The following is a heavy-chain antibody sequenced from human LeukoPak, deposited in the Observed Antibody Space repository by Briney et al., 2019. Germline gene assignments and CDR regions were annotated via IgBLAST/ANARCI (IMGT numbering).Heavy chain of an antibody. V-gene: IGHV3-7*01. CDR2: IKQDGDEK. J-gene: IGHJ4*02. D-gene: IGHD3-16*02. Sequence: GGSLRLSCAAPGFTFSSYWMSWARQAPGKGLEWVANIKQDGDEKYYVDSVKGRFTISRDNDKNSLFLQMTSLRAEDTAVYYCARVGGRYSPLGYWGQGTLVTVSS. CDR1: GFTFSSYW. CDR3: ARVGGRYSPLGY.